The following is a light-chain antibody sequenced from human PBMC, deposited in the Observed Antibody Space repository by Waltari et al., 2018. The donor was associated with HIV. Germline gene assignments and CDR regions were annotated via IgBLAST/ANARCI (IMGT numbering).Light chain of an antibody. CDR1: SPHIGAGYD. Sequence: QSVLTQPPSVSGAPGQTVTISCDWSSPHIGAGYDVHWYKQVPGTSPKLVIYSNINRPSGVPDRFSASKSGTSASLAITGLQAEDEAHYYCQSHDRSLSGPWVFGGGTKLTVL. CDR3: QSHDRSLSGPWV. V-gene: IGLV1-40*01. CDR2: SNI. J-gene: IGLJ3*02.